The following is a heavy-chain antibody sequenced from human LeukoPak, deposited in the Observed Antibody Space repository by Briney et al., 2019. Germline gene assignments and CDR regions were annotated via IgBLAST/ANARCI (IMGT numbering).Heavy chain of an antibody. D-gene: IGHD4-17*01. V-gene: IGHV4-59*01. Sequence: SEILSLTCTVSGGSISSYYWSWIRQPPGKGLEWIGYVYYSGSTNYNPSLNSRVTISIDTSKNQFSLRLSSVTAADTAVYYCAKGGDYGSINWFDPWGQGTLVAVSS. CDR3: AKGGDYGSINWFDP. J-gene: IGHJ5*02. CDR1: GGSISSYY. CDR2: VYYSGST.